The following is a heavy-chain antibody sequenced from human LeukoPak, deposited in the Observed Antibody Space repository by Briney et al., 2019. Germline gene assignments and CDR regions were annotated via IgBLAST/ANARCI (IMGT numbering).Heavy chain of an antibody. D-gene: IGHD7-27*01. CDR3: ARERDNSGPFDY. CDR1: GFTFSSQG. V-gene: IGHV3-33*01. CDR2: ILHDGSNI. J-gene: IGHJ4*02. Sequence: GGSLRLSCAASGFTFSSQGMHWVRQAPGKGLEWVAVILHDGSNIYYADSVKGRFTITRDNSKNTLYLQMNSLRAEDTAMYYCARERDNSGPFDYWGQGTLVTVSS.